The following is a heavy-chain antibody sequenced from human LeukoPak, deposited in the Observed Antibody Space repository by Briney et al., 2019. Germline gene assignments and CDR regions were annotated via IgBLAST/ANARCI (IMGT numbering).Heavy chain of an antibody. J-gene: IGHJ4*02. Sequence: SETLSLTCAVYGGSFSGYYWSWIRQPPGKGLKWIGEINHSGSTNYNPSLKSRVTISVDTSKNQFSLKLSSVTAADTAVYYCARGRLGYCSGGSCPLGYFDYWGQGTLVTVSS. V-gene: IGHV4-34*01. CDR2: INHSGST. D-gene: IGHD2-15*01. CDR1: GGSFSGYY. CDR3: ARGRLGYCSGGSCPLGYFDY.